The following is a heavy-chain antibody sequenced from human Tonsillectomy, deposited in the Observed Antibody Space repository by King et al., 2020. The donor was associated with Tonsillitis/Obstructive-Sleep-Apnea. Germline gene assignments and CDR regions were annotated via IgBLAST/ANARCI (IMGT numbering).Heavy chain of an antibody. Sequence: DVQLVESGGGLVQPGGSLRLACAASGFTFSSYAMSWVRQAPGKGLEWVSAISGSGGSTYYAYSVKGPFTISRDNSKNQLYLQMNSLRAEDTAVYYCAKPTADCSSTSCYYGGFDPWGQGTLVTVSS. V-gene: IGHV3-23*04. D-gene: IGHD2-2*01. CDR3: AKPTADCSSTSCYYGGFDP. CDR1: GFTFSSYA. CDR2: ISGSGGST. J-gene: IGHJ5*02.